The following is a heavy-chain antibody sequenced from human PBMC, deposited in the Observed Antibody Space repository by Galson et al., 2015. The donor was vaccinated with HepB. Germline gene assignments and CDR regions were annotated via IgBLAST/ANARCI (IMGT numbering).Heavy chain of an antibody. Sequence: FLRLSCAASGFSFRTFSMNWVRQAPGKGLEGVSYISSSSSTIYCADSVKGRFTISRDNAKNSLYLQMNSLRAEDTAVYYCARFTGAGRFDYWGHGTLVTVSS. CDR2: ISSSSSTI. V-gene: IGHV3-48*01. CDR3: ARFTGAGRFDY. D-gene: IGHD3-10*01. CDR1: GFSFRTFS. J-gene: IGHJ4*01.